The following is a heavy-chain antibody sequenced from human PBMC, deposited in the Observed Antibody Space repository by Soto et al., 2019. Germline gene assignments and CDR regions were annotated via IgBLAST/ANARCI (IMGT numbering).Heavy chain of an antibody. CDR1: GGSISSYY. Sequence: ASETLSLTCTVSGGSISSYYWSWIRQPPGKGLEWIGYIYYSGSTNYNPSLKSRVTISVDTSKNQFSLKLSSVTAADTAVYYCARGGGKEYYYDSSGYYFDPWGQGTLVTVSS. V-gene: IGHV4-59*01. D-gene: IGHD3-22*01. CDR3: ARGGGKEYYYDSSGYYFDP. J-gene: IGHJ5*02. CDR2: IYYSGST.